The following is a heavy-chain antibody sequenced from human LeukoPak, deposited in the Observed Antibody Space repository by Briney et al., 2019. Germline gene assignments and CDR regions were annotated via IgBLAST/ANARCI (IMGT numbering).Heavy chain of an antibody. J-gene: IGHJ2*01. D-gene: IGHD3-22*01. CDR2: ISSSSSYI. V-gene: IGHV3-21*04. CDR3: AKDGYYDSSAYYYVRYFDL. CDR1: GFTFSSYS. Sequence: GGSLRLSCVVSGFTFSSYSVNWVRQSPGKGLEWVSYISSSSSYIHYADSVKGRFTISRDNSKNTLYLQMNSLRAEDTAVYYCAKDGYYDSSAYYYVRYFDLWGRGTLVTVSS.